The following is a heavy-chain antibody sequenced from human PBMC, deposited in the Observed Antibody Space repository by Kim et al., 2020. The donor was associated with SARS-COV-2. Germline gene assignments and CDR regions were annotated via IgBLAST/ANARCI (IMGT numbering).Heavy chain of an antibody. Sequence: GGSLRLSCAASGFTFSSYGMHWVRQAPGKGLEWVAVIWYDGSNKYYADSVKGRFTISRDNSKNTLYLQMNSLRAEDTAVYYCARGLAYCGGDCYLNDAFDIWGQGTMVTVSS. CDR3: ARGLAYCGGDCYLNDAFDI. CDR1: GFTFSSYG. J-gene: IGHJ3*02. D-gene: IGHD2-21*02. V-gene: IGHV3-33*01. CDR2: IWYDGSNK.